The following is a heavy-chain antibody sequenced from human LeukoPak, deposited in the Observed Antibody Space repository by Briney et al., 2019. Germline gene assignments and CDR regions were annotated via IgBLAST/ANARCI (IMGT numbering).Heavy chain of an antibody. CDR1: GFTFSCYG. CDR3: ARDLAGSRDK. Sequence: GGTLRLSCAASGFTFSCYGMSWVRQAPGEGLVWVSRINTNGSTTTYADSVKGRFTISRDNARNTLYLQMNSLRAEDTAVYYCARDLAGSRDKWGQGTLVTVSS. D-gene: IGHD2-15*01. J-gene: IGHJ4*02. CDR2: INTNGSTT. V-gene: IGHV3-74*01.